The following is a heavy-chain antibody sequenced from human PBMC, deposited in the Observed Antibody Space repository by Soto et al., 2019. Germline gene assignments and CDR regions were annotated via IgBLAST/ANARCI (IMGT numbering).Heavy chain of an antibody. Sequence: GSLRLSCAASGFSFSAYYMSWIRQAPGKGLEWVSYISFNGDVTRYSDSVEGRFTVSRDNAKKSLYLQMNSLRVEDTAVYYCARENGHPGHNYAMDVWGQGTTVIVSS. D-gene: IGHD2-8*01. CDR1: GFSFSAYY. V-gene: IGHV3-11*01. CDR2: ISFNGDVT. CDR3: ARENGHPGHNYAMDV. J-gene: IGHJ6*02.